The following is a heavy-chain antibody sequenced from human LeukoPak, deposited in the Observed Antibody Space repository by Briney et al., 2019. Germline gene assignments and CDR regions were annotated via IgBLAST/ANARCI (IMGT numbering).Heavy chain of an antibody. CDR3: ATLTGGVRAFDS. CDR1: GGSISSSSYY. D-gene: IGHD7-27*01. Sequence: SETLSLTCTFSGGSISSSSYYWGWIRQPPGKGLEWIGTMYYSGNTYYNPSLKSRVTISVDTSKNRFSLKLSSVTAADTAVYYCATLTGGVRAFDSWGQGTMVTVSS. CDR2: MYYSGNT. J-gene: IGHJ3*02. V-gene: IGHV4-39*01.